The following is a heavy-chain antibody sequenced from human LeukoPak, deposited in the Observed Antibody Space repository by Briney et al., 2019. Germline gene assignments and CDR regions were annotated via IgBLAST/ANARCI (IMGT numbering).Heavy chain of an antibody. Sequence: GEPLKTSFKGSGYRFTSYWIGWVRPMPGKGLEWMGIIYPGDSDTRYSPSFQGQVTISADKSISTAYLQWSSLKASDTAMYYCARGALYGDFDYWGQGTLVTVSS. CDR1: GYRFTSYW. CDR2: IYPGDSDT. V-gene: IGHV5-51*01. D-gene: IGHD1-26*01. CDR3: ARGALYGDFDY. J-gene: IGHJ4*02.